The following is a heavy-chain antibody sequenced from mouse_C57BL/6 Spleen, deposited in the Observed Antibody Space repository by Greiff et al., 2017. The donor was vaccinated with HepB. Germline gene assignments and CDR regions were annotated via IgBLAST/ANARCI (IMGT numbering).Heavy chain of an antibody. V-gene: IGHV1-64*01. Sequence: VQLQQPGAELVKPGASVKLSCKASGYTFTSYWMHWVKQRPGQGLEWIGMIHPNSGSTNYNEKFKSKATLTVDKSSSTAYMQLSSLTSEDSAVYYCARGAGKRGPNYYCDYWGQGTTLTVSS. CDR1: GYTFTSYW. CDR3: ARGAGKRGPNYYCDY. CDR2: IHPNSGST. J-gene: IGHJ2*01.